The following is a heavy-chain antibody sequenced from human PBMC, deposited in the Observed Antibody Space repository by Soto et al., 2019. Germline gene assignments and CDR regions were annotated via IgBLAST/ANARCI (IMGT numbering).Heavy chain of an antibody. CDR3: ARSPSTLRPHEN. CDR2: IYWDDDK. J-gene: IGHJ4*02. D-gene: IGHD5-12*01. CDR1: GFSLSTSGVG. V-gene: IGHV2-5*02. Sequence: QITLKESGPPLVKPTQTLTLTCTFSGFSLSTSGVGVGWIRQPPGKALEWLALIYWDDDKRYSPSLRSRLTLTKDHSKHQVVLTMTNMDPVDTATYFCARSPSTLRPHENWGQGTLVTVSS.